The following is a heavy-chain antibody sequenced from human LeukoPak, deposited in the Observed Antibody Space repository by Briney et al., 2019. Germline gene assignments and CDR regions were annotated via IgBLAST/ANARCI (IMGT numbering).Heavy chain of an antibody. V-gene: IGHV3-7*03. D-gene: IGHD4-17*01. Sequence: PGGSLRLSCAASGFTFSSYWMSWVRQAPGKGLEWVANIKQDGSEKYYVDSVKGRFTISRDNAKNSLYLQMNSLRAEDTALYYCARVSGKYGDYGPSPGPYDYWGQGTLVTVSS. CDR1: GFTFSSYW. CDR2: IKQDGSEK. J-gene: IGHJ4*02. CDR3: ARVSGKYGDYGPSPGPYDY.